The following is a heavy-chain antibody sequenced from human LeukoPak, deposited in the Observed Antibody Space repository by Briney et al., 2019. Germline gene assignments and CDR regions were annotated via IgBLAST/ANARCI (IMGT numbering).Heavy chain of an antibody. CDR1: GFTFSSYA. D-gene: IGHD6-13*01. CDR3: AKAGQQLVHFDY. Sequence: PGGSLRLSCAASGFTFSSYAMHWVRQAPGKGLEWVSAISGSGGSTYYADSVKGRFTISRDNSKNTLYLQMNSLRAEDTAVYYCAKAGQQLVHFDYWGQGTLVTVSS. CDR2: ISGSGGST. J-gene: IGHJ4*02. V-gene: IGHV3-23*01.